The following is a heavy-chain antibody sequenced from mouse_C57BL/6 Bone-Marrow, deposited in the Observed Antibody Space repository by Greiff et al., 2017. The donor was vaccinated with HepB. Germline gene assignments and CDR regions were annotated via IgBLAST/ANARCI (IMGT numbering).Heavy chain of an antibody. CDR2: IYPGDGDT. J-gene: IGHJ3*01. V-gene: IGHV1-82*01. Sequence: QVQLKQSGPELVKPGASVKISCKASGYAFSSSWMNWVKQRPGKGLEWIGRIYPGDGDTNYNGKFKGKATLTADKSSSTAYMQLSSLTSEDSAVYFCASFITPFAYWGQGTLVTVSA. CDR3: ASFITPFAY. D-gene: IGHD1-1*01. CDR1: GYAFSSSW.